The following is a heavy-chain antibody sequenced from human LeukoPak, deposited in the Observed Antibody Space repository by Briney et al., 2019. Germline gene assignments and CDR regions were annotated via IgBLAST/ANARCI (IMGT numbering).Heavy chain of an antibody. CDR1: GYSFTSYW. CDR2: IYPGDSDT. J-gene: IGHJ4*02. Sequence: GESLKISCQGSGYSFTSYWIAWVRQMPGKGLEWMGIIYPGDSDTKYSPSFQGQVTIAADKSTSTAYLQWSSLKASDTAMYYCARHVGSTTHFDYWGQGTLVTVSP. D-gene: IGHD6-13*01. CDR3: ARHVGSTTHFDY. V-gene: IGHV5-51*01.